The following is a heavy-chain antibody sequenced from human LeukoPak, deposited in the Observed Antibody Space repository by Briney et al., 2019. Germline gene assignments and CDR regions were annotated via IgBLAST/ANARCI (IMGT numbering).Heavy chain of an antibody. CDR3: ARDQQVYSSGWLPGY. Sequence: GSLRLSCAASGFTFDDYGMSWVRQAPGKGLEWVAGINWNGRSTAYADSVKGRFTISRDNAKNSLYLQMNSLRAEDTALYYCARDQQVYSSGWLPGYWGQGTLVTVSS. D-gene: IGHD6-19*01. J-gene: IGHJ4*02. V-gene: IGHV3-20*04. CDR1: GFTFDDYG. CDR2: INWNGRST.